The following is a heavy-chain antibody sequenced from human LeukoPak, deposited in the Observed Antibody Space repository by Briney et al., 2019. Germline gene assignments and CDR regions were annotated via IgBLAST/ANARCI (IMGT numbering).Heavy chain of an antibody. CDR3: AKHYYGSGSYYREETDY. CDR2: ISYDGSNK. Sequence: GRSLRLSCAASGFTFSSYGMHWVRQAPGKGLEWVAVISYDGSNKYYADSVKGRFTTSRDNSKNTLYLQMNSLRAEDTAVYYCAKHYYGSGSYYREETDYWGQGTLVTVSS. J-gene: IGHJ4*02. CDR1: GFTFSSYG. D-gene: IGHD3-10*01. V-gene: IGHV3-30*18.